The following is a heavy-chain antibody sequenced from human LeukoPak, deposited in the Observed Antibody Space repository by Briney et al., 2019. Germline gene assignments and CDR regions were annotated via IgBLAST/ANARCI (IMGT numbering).Heavy chain of an antibody. CDR3: ARGPEYSSSWYWFDP. CDR1: GGSISSYY. J-gene: IGHJ5*02. D-gene: IGHD6-13*01. V-gene: IGHV4-34*01. CDR2: INHSGST. Sequence: SETLSLTCTVSGGSISSYYWSWIRQPPGKGLEWIGEINHSGSTNYNPSLKSRVTISVDTSKNQFSLKLSSVTAADTAVYYCARGPEYSSSWYWFDPWGQGTLVTVSS.